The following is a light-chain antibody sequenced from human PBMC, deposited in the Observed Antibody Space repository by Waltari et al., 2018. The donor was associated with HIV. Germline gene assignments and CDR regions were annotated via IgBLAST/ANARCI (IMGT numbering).Light chain of an antibody. CDR3: QQRSDWPT. Sequence: EIVLTQSPATLSLSPGESATLSCGASQSVRYYLNWYQQKPGQAPRLLIFDASERATGIPARFSGSGSGSDFTLTISSLEPEDFAVYYCQQRSDWPTFGQGTRLEIK. CDR2: DAS. V-gene: IGKV3-11*01. CDR1: QSVRYY. J-gene: IGKJ2*01.